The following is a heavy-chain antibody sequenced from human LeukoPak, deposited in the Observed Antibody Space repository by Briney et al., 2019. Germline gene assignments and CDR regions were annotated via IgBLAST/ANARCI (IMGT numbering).Heavy chain of an antibody. CDR3: ARYHGSQKHFDY. CDR2: IFYSGNT. D-gene: IGHD2-2*01. Sequence: PSETLSLTCTVSGGSISSSSYYWGWIRQPPGKGLEWIGNIFYSGNTYYNPSLKSRVTISVDTSKNQFSLRLSSVTAADTAVYYCARYHGSQKHFDYWGQGTLVTVSS. J-gene: IGHJ4*02. V-gene: IGHV4-39*01. CDR1: GGSISSSSYY.